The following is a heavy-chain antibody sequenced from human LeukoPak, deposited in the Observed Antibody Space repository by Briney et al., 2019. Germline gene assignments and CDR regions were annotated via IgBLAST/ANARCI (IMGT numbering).Heavy chain of an antibody. J-gene: IGHJ3*02. Sequence: GGSLRLSCAASGFTFDDYAMHWVRQAPGKGLEWVSGISWNSGSIGYADSVKGRFTISRDNAKNSLYLQMNSLRAEDTALYYCARHAVAGTPDAFDIWGQGIMVTVSS. CDR2: ISWNSGSI. CDR3: ARHAVAGTPDAFDI. D-gene: IGHD6-19*01. V-gene: IGHV3-9*01. CDR1: GFTFDDYA.